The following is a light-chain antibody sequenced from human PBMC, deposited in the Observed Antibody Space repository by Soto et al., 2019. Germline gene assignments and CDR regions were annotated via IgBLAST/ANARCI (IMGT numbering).Light chain of an antibody. J-gene: IGKJ1*01. CDR1: QSISNW. CDR3: QQYNDYPWT. CDR2: AAS. V-gene: IGKV1-5*01. Sequence: DIQMTQTPSTLSASVGDRVTITCRASQSISNWLAWYQQNPGEAPNLLIYAASTLQSGVPSRFSGSVSGTEFTRAISSLQPDDFATYYCQQYNDYPWTFGQVTKVEIK.